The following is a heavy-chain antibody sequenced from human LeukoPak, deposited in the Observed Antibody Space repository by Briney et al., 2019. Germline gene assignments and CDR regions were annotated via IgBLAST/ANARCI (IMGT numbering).Heavy chain of an antibody. CDR1: GFTVSSNY. Sequence: GGSLRLSCAASGFTVSSNYMSWVRQAPGKGLEWVSVIYSGGSAYYADSVKGRFTISRDNSKNTLYLQMNSLRAEDTAVYYCARDRDSSGYSLGYFDYWGQGTLVTVSS. V-gene: IGHV3-66*01. D-gene: IGHD3-22*01. CDR2: IYSGGSA. CDR3: ARDRDSSGYSLGYFDY. J-gene: IGHJ4*02.